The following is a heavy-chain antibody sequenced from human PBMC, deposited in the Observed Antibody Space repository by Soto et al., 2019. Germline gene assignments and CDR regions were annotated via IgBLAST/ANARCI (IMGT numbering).Heavy chain of an antibody. CDR3: ARQMVYCSGGSCLLALFSI. CDR2: IYPGDSDT. CDR1: GYSFTSYW. V-gene: IGHV5-51*01. J-gene: IGHJ3*02. Sequence: GESLKISCKGSGYSFTSYWIGWVRQMPGKGREWMGIIYPGDSDTRYSPSFQGQVTISADKSISTAYLQWSSLKASDTAMYYCARQMVYCSGGSCLLALFSICGQRTMDT. D-gene: IGHD2-15*01.